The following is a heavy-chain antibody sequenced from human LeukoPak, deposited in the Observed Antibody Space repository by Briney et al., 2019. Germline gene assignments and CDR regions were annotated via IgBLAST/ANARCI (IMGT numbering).Heavy chain of an antibody. Sequence: GGSLRLSCAGSGFPFSSHGMNWVRQAPGKGLEWVSGISPGGPTYYADSVKGRFSISRDDSKNTFYLQMINLRAEDTAVYYCAKGLYSSGLWGQGTLVTVSS. CDR1: GFPFSSHG. J-gene: IGHJ4*02. CDR2: ISPGGPT. CDR3: AKGLYSSGL. D-gene: IGHD6-19*01. V-gene: IGHV3-23*01.